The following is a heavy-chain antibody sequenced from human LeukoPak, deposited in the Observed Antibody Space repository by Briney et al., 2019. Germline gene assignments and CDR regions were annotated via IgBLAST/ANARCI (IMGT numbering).Heavy chain of an antibody. CDR3: ARKYSSSHRYFDY. CDR1: GYTFTSYA. V-gene: IGHV1-3*01. Sequence: ASVKVSCKASGYTFTSYAMHWVRQAPGQRLEWMGWINAGNGNTKYSQKYQGRVTITRDTSASTAYMELSSLRSEDTAVYYCARKYSSSHRYFDYWGQGALVTVSS. CDR2: INAGNGNT. J-gene: IGHJ4*02. D-gene: IGHD6-6*01.